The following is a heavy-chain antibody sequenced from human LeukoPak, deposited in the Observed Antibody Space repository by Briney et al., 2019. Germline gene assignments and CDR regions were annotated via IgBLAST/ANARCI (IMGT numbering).Heavy chain of an antibody. CDR1: GITFSSYS. CDR2: INSSGINI. J-gene: IGHJ4*02. CDR3: ARDGVRGFTATTPFDY. V-gene: IGHV3-21*01. Sequence: PGGSLRLSCAASGITFSSYSMNWVRQAPGKGLEWVSSINSSGINIYYADSVKGRFTISRDNAKNSLSLQMNSLRVEDTAVYYCARDGVRGFTATTPFDYWGPGTLVTVSS. D-gene: IGHD4-17*01.